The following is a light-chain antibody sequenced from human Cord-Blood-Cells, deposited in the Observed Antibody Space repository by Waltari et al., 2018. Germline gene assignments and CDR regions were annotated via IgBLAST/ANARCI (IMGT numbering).Light chain of an antibody. CDR3: CSYAGSSTVV. Sequence: QSALTQPASVSGSPGQSITISCPGTSSDVGSYNLVPWYQQHPGNAPILMIYEGSKRPSGVSNRFSGSKSGNTVSLTISGLQAEDEADYYCCSYAGSSTVVFGGGTKLTVL. J-gene: IGLJ2*01. CDR2: EGS. CDR1: SSDVGSYNL. V-gene: IGLV2-23*01.